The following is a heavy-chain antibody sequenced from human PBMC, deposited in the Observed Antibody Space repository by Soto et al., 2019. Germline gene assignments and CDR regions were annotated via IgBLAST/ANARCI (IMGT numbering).Heavy chain of an antibody. V-gene: IGHV1-2*02. CDR2: INPATGAA. Sequence: QLHLVQSGAVVKKPGASVTVSCSASGYPVTAYYMHWVRQAPGRGLEWMGGINPATGAAKYTQTFQGRVTMTRGTSTSTVFRELSGLTSEDTAVFYCERGGGVGVAGSAAFDMWGQGTLVTVSS. CDR1: GYPVTAYY. CDR3: ERGGGVGVAGSAAFDM. J-gene: IGHJ3*02. D-gene: IGHD3-3*01.